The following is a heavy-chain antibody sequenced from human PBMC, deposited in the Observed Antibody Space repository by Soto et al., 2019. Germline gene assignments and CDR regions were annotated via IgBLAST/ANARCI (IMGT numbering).Heavy chain of an antibody. CDR3: ARTGPADILALDI. J-gene: IGHJ3*02. V-gene: IGHV3-23*01. Sequence: AGGSLRLSCATSGFTFSAYAMTWVRQTPGKGLEWVSTVSRTGGTTYYADSVKGRFTISRDNSKNTVSLQMDSLRVEDTAKYYCARTGPADILALDIWGQGAMVTVSS. D-gene: IGHD2-2*01. CDR1: GFTFSAYA. CDR2: VSRTGGTT.